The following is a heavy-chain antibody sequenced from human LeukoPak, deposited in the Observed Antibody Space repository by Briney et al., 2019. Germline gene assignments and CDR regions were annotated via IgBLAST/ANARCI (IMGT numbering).Heavy chain of an antibody. Sequence: ASVKVSCKPSGSTFTGAYMHWVRQAPGQGLEWMGWINPNSGETKFAQKFQGRVTMTRDTSISTVYMDLGGLRSDDTAVYYCARGLQQQLGWFDPWGQGTLVTVSS. CDR2: INPNSGET. D-gene: IGHD6-13*01. V-gene: IGHV1-2*02. CDR1: GSTFTGAY. CDR3: ARGLQQQLGWFDP. J-gene: IGHJ5*02.